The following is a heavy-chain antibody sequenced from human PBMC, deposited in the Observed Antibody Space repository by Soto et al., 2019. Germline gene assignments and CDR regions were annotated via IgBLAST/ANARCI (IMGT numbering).Heavy chain of an antibody. CDR1: GYTFTGYY. V-gene: IGHV1-2*04. Sequence: ASVKVSCKASGYTFTGYYMHWVRQAPEQGLEWMGWINPNSGGTNYAQKFQGWVTMTRNTSISTAYMELSRLRSDDTAVYYCARASRPTAKQLRYFDWPPFFDIWGQGTMVTVSS. CDR3: ARASRPTAKQLRYFDWPPFFDI. CDR2: INPNSGGT. J-gene: IGHJ3*02. D-gene: IGHD3-9*01.